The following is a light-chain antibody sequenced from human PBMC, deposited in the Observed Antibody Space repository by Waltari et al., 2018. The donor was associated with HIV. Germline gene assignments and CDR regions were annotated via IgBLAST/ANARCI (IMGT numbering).Light chain of an antibody. V-gene: IGLV3-21*04. CDR2: YDS. Sequence: SYVLTQSPSVPVAPGKTARITCGGNNIGSKSVHWYQQKSGQAPVLVIYYDSDRPSGIPERFSGSNSGNTATLTISRVEAGDEADHYCQVWDSSSGVVFGGGTRLTVL. CDR1: NIGSKS. CDR3: QVWDSSSGVV. J-gene: IGLJ2*01.